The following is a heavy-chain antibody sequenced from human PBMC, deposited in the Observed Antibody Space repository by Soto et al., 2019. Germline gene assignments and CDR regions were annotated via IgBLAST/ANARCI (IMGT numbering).Heavy chain of an antibody. CDR2: LHSGGDT. CDR3: ARDGPYYYASLTDV. Sequence: IDNGIRRVSKDPGKGLEWVSVLHSGGDTYYANSVKGRFTISRHDSTNTLYLQMNSLTPEDTAVYYCARDGPYYYASLTDVWGHGTTVT. D-gene: IGHD3-10*01. CDR1: IDNG. V-gene: IGHV3-53*04. J-gene: IGHJ6*02.